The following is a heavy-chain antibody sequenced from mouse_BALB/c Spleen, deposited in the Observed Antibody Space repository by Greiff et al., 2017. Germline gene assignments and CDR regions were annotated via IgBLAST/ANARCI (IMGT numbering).Heavy chain of an antibody. J-gene: IGHJ4*01. V-gene: IGHV5-17*02. CDR1: GFTFSSFG. Sequence: EVMLVESGGGLVQPGGSRKLSCAASGFTFSSFGMHWVRQAPEKGLEWVAYISSGSSTIYYADTVKGRFTISRDNPKNTLFLQMTSLRSEDTAMYYCARSAYYGNYYAMDYWGQGTSVTVSS. CDR2: ISSGSSTI. D-gene: IGHD2-10*01. CDR3: ARSAYYGNYYAMDY.